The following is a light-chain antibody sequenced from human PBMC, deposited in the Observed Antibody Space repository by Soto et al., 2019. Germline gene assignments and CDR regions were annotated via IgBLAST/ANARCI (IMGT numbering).Light chain of an antibody. CDR2: GAS. CDR3: QQYGSSPHT. V-gene: IGKV3-20*01. J-gene: IGKJ2*01. Sequence: EIVLTQSPGTLSLSPGERATLSGRASQSVSSSYLAWYKHKPGQAPRLLIYGASSRSTGIPDRFSGSRSGTDVTLTISRLEHEDYAVYYCQQYGSSPHTFGQGTKLEIK. CDR1: QSVSSSY.